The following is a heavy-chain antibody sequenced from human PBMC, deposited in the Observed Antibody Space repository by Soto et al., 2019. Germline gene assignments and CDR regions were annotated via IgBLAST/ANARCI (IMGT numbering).Heavy chain of an antibody. D-gene: IGHD6-6*01. V-gene: IGHV1-69*13. CDR2: IIPIFGTA. J-gene: IGHJ4*02. CDR1: GGTFSSYA. Sequence: SVKVSCKASGGTFSSYAISWVRQAPGQGLEWMGGIIPIFGTANYAQKFQGRVTITADESTSTAYMELSSLRSEDTAVYYCARQGYSSSSFDYWGQGTLVTVSS. CDR3: ARQGYSSSSFDY.